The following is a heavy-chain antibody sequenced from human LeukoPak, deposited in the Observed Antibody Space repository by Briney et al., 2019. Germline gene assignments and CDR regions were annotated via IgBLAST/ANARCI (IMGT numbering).Heavy chain of an antibody. CDR3: ASVGLEWFDP. J-gene: IGHJ5*02. CDR1: GGSISSGGYY. D-gene: IGHD6-19*01. CDR2: IYYSGST. Sequence: SETLSLTCTVSGGSISSGGYYWSWIRQHPGKGLEWIGYIYYSGSTNYNPSLKSRVTISVDTSKNQFSLKLSSVTAADTAVYYCASVGLEWFDPWGQGTLVTVSS. V-gene: IGHV4-61*08.